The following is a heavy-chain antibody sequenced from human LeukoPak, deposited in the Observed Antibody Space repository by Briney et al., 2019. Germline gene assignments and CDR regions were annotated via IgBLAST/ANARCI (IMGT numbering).Heavy chain of an antibody. J-gene: IGHJ4*02. V-gene: IGHV3-48*01. D-gene: IGHD3-22*01. CDR3: ARDKGYYYDSSGYQTFDY. CDR1: GFTFSSYS. Sequence: GGSLRLSCAASGFTFSSYSMNWVRQAPGKGLEWVSYISSSSSTIYYADSVEGRFTISRDNAKNSLYLQMNSLRAEDTAVYYCARDKGYYYDSSGYQTFDYWGQGTLVTVSS. CDR2: ISSSSSTI.